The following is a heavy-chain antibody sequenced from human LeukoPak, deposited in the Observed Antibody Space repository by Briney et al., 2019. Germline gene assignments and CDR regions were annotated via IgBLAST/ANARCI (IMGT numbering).Heavy chain of an antibody. V-gene: IGHV1-3*01. Sequence: GVSVKVSCKASGYIFTKYVVHWVRQAPGQRPEWMGWIKAGNGDTKYSQNFQDRLTITRDTSASTVYMELSSLTSGDTALYYCARDDCGDTCYPGGYWGQGTLVTVSS. CDR3: ARDDCGDTCYPGGY. D-gene: IGHD2-21*01. J-gene: IGHJ4*02. CDR1: GYIFTKYV. CDR2: IKAGNGDT.